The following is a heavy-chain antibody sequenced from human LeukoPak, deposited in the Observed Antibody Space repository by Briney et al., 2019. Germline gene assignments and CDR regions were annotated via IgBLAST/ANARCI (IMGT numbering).Heavy chain of an antibody. CDR1: GFTFSRYW. J-gene: IGHJ5*02. CDR3: ARTNVYGYDH. D-gene: IGHD5-18*01. V-gene: IGHV3-7*03. Sequence: GGSLRLSCAASGFTFSRYWMSWVRQVPRKGLEWVANIKQDGGEIYYVDSVKGRFTISRDNAKNSLYLQMNNLRAEDTAVYYCARTNVYGYDHWGQGTLVTVSS. CDR2: IKQDGGEI.